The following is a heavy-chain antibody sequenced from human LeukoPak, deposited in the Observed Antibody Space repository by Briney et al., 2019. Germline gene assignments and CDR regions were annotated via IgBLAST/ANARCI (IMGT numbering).Heavy chain of an antibody. CDR2: VYYTGST. D-gene: IGHD6-6*01. Sequence: PSQTLSLTCTVSGGSVTSGGYYWSWIRQHPGKGLEWIGYVYYTGSTYYNPSLKGRVTISPDTSKNQFSLKVSSVTAADTAVYYCARISAGRYGMDVWSQGTTVTVSS. CDR1: GGSVTSGGYY. CDR3: ARISAGRYGMDV. V-gene: IGHV4-31*03. J-gene: IGHJ6*02.